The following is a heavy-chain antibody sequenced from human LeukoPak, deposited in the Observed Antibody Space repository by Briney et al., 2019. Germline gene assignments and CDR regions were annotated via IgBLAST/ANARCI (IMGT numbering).Heavy chain of an antibody. CDR3: TRGIGWTGTTGYGEFGY. D-gene: IGHD3/OR15-3a*01. V-gene: IGHV3-7*03. CDR1: GFTFSSYW. CDR2: IKHDGSEK. J-gene: IGHJ4*02. Sequence: GSLLLSCAASGFTFSSYWMSWGRPAPGKGLEWVAKIKHDGSEKSYVDSVKGRFTISRDNAKNSLYLQMNSLRAEDTAVYYCTRGIGWTGTTGYGEFGYWGQGTLVTVSS.